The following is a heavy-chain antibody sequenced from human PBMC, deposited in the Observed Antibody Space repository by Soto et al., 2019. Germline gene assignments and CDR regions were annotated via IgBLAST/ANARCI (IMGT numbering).Heavy chain of an antibody. CDR1: GYRFTSYW. J-gene: IGHJ4*02. CDR2: IYPGDSDT. V-gene: IGHV5-51*01. D-gene: IGHD3-10*02. Sequence: GESLKISCKGSGYRFTSYWFAWVRQMPGKGLEWMGIIYPGDSDTRYSPSFQGQVTISADKSISTAYLQWSSLKASDTAMYYCARLEGSMSGPFDYWGQGTLVTVSS. CDR3: ARLEGSMSGPFDY.